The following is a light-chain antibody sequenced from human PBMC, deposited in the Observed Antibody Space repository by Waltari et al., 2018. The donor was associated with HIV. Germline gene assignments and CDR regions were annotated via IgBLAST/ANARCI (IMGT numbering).Light chain of an antibody. J-gene: IGLJ1*01. V-gene: IGLV1-47*01. Sequence: QSALPQPPSTSGTPGQRVTMSCSGSSSTVGRDNVDWYQQIPGTAPKLLIYNDYQRPSGVPDRFSGSKSGTSASLAISGLRSEDEADYYCAAWDNILSGYVFGTGTKVTVL. CDR1: SSTVGRDN. CDR3: AAWDNILSGYV. CDR2: NDY.